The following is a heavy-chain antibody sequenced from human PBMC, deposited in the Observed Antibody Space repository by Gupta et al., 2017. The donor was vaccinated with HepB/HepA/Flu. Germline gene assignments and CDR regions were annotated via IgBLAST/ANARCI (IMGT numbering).Heavy chain of an antibody. CDR3: ARGAVASY. Sequence: EVQLVESGGGLVQPGGSLRLSCAASGFTFSSFEMTWVRQAPGKGLEWVSYISSSCVTRCYADSVKGRFTISRNNAQKSLYLQMNSLRAEDTAIYYCARGAVASYWGQGTLVTVSS. J-gene: IGHJ4*02. CDR1: GFTFSSFE. V-gene: IGHV3-48*03. D-gene: IGHD6-19*01. CDR2: ISSSCVTR.